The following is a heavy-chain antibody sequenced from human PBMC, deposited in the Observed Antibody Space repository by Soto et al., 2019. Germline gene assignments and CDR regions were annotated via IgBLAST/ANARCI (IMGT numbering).Heavy chain of an antibody. D-gene: IGHD6-13*01. Sequence: PSETLSLTCAVYGGSFSGYYWSWIRQPPGKGLEWIGEINHSGSTNYNPSLKSRVTISVDTSKNQFSLKLSSVTAADTAVYYCARGWRSSWPKRSNWFDPWGQGTLVAVSS. CDR1: GGSFSGYY. CDR2: INHSGST. V-gene: IGHV4-34*01. J-gene: IGHJ5*02. CDR3: ARGWRSSWPKRSNWFDP.